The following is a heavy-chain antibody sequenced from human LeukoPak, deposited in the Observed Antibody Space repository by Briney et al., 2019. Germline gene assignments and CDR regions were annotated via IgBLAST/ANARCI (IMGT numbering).Heavy chain of an antibody. CDR2: ISYDGSNK. V-gene: IGHV3-30-3*01. D-gene: IGHD1-26*01. J-gene: IGHJ4*02. CDR1: GFTFSSYA. CDR3: ARAGDPYYFDY. Sequence: GGSLRLPCAASGFTFSSYAMHWVRQAPGKGLEWVAVISYDGSNKYYADSVKGRFTISRDNSKNTLYLQMNSLRAEDTAVYYCARAGDPYYFDYWGQGTLVTVSS.